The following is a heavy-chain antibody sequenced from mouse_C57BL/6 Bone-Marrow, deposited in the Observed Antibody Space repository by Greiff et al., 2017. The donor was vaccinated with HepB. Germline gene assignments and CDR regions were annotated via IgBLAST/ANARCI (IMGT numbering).Heavy chain of an antibody. V-gene: IGHV5-17*01. CDR1: GFTFSDYG. CDR3: ARSGYVGAMDY. D-gene: IGHD2-2*01. CDR2: ISSGSSTI. Sequence: EVQLVESGGGLVKPGGSLKLSCAASGFTFSDYGMHWVRQAPEKGLEWVAYISSGSSTIYYADTVKGRFTISRDNAKNTLFLQMTSLRSEDTAMYYCARSGYVGAMDYWGQGTSVTVSS. J-gene: IGHJ4*01.